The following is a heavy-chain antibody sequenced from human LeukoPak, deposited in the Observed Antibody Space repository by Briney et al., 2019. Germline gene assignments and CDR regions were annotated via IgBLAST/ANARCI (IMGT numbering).Heavy chain of an antibody. V-gene: IGHV1-69*06. CDR1: GGTFTSYA. CDR2: IIPIFGTA. J-gene: IGHJ4*02. Sequence: ASVKVSFKASGGTFTSYAISWVRQAPGQGIEWMGGIIPIFGTANYAQKFQGRVTITADKSTSTAYMELSSLRSEDTAVYYCARAHDNWGIDYWGQGTLVTVSS. D-gene: IGHD7-27*01. CDR3: ARAHDNWGIDY.